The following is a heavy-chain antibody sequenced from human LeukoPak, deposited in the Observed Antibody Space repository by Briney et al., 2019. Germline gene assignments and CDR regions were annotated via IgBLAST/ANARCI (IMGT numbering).Heavy chain of an antibody. V-gene: IGHV3-33*01. CDR3: ARGGFSSSTSHDY. Sequence: GRSLRLSCAASGFTFTSYGMHCVRQAPGKGLEWVAVIWYDGSNKHYADSVKGRFTISRDNSKNTLYLQMNSLRAEDTAVYYSARGGFSSSTSHDYWGQGTLVTVSS. CDR1: GFTFTSYG. CDR2: IWYDGSNK. D-gene: IGHD2-2*01. J-gene: IGHJ4*02.